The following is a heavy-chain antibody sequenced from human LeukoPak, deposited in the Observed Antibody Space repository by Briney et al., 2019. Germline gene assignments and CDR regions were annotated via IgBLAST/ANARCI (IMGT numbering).Heavy chain of an antibody. J-gene: IGHJ4*02. D-gene: IGHD5-24*01. V-gene: IGHV4-39*07. CDR3: ARALWGWGPTNYFDY. CDR2: IHYNGST. Sequence: SETLSLTCTVSGGSISSSSYYWGCIRQPPGKGLEWIGSIHYNGSTCYNPSLESRVIMSVDTSKNQFSLNLTSVTAADAAMYYCARALWGWGPTNYFDYWGQGTLVTVSS. CDR1: GGSISSSSYY.